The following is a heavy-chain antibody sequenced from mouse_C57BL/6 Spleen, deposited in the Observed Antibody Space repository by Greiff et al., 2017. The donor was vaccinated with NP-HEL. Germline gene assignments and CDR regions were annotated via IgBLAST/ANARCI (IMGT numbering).Heavy chain of an antibody. J-gene: IGHJ2*01. CDR3: ARGALLPFDY. V-gene: IGHV1-81*01. Sequence: VQLQQSGAELARPGASVKLSCKASGYTFTSYGISWVKQRTGQGLEWIGEIYPRSGNTYYNEKFKGKATLTADKSSSTAYMELRSLTYEDSAVYFCARGALLPFDYWGQGTTLTVSS. CDR1: GYTFTSYG. CDR2: IYPRSGNT.